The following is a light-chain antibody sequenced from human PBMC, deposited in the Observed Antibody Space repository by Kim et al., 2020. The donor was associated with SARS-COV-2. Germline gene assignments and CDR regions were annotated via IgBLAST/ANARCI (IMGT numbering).Light chain of an antibody. CDR2: DTT. CDR1: TGAVTSGHW. CDR3: LLFYGAGRRV. J-gene: IGLJ2*01. V-gene: IGLV7-46*01. Sequence: QAPVPQSPSLTERKGGKVTITCGSSTGAVTSGHWPYWFQQRPGQAPKTLIYDTTKKHSWTPARFSGSLLGGKAALTLSGAQPEDEADYYCLLFYGAGRRVFGGGTQLTVL.